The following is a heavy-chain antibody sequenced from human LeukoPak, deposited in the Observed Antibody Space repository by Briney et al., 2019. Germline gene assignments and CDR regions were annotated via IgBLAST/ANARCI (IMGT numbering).Heavy chain of an antibody. D-gene: IGHD6-13*01. CDR1: GGTFSSYA. Sequence: GASVKVSCKASGGTFSSYAISWVRQAPGQGLEWMGGIIPIFGTANYAQKFQGRVTITADESTSTAYMELSSLRSEDTAVYYCARGGPRSSWYFPTWYYYYMDVWGKGTTVTVSS. V-gene: IGHV1-69*13. CDR3: ARGGPRSSWYFPTWYYYYMDV. J-gene: IGHJ6*03. CDR2: IIPIFGTA.